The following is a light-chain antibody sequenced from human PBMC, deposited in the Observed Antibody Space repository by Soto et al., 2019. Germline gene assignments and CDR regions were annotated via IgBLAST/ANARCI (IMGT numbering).Light chain of an antibody. Sequence: EIVLTQSPGTLSLSPGERATLFCRASQSVSSSSLAWYQQNPGQAPRLLIYEASSRATGIPDRFSGSGSGTDFTLTISRLEPEDFAVYYCQQYRTFGQGTKVEIK. J-gene: IGKJ1*01. CDR3: QQYRT. CDR1: QSVSSSS. CDR2: EAS. V-gene: IGKV3-20*01.